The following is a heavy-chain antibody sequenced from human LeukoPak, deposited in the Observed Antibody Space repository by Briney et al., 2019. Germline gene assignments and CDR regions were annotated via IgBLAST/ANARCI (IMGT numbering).Heavy chain of an antibody. V-gene: IGHV3-21*01. D-gene: IGHD6-19*01. CDR1: GFTFSSYS. CDR2: ISSSSSYI. J-gene: IGHJ4*02. CDR3: AKGGYSSGWRNYFDY. Sequence: GGSLRLSCAASGFTFSSYSMNWARQAPGKGLEWVSSISSSSSYIYYADSVKGRFTISRDNAKNSLYLQMNSLRAEDTAVYYCAKGGYSSGWRNYFDYWGQGTLVTVSS.